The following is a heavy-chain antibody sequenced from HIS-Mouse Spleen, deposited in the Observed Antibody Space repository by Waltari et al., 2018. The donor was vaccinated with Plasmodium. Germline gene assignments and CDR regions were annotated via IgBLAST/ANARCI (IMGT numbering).Heavy chain of an antibody. V-gene: IGHV4-39*07. D-gene: IGHD1-7*01. Sequence: QLQLQESGPGLVKPSETLSLTCPVSGGSISSSSYHWGWIRQPPGRGREWIGSFYYSGSTYYNPSLKSRVTISVDTSKNQFSLKLSSVTAADTAVYYCARDRITGTSYFDYWGQGTLVTVSS. CDR2: FYYSGST. CDR3: ARDRITGTSYFDY. J-gene: IGHJ4*02. CDR1: GGSISSSSYH.